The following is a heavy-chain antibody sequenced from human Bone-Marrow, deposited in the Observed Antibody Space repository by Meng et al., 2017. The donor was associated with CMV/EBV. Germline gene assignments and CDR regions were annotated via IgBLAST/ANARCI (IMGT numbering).Heavy chain of an antibody. J-gene: IGHJ4*02. CDR1: GFTFSSYS. V-gene: IGHV3-21*01. CDR3: ATPVRTFGSGYEYYFDY. CDR2: ISSSSSYI. D-gene: IGHD3-3*01. Sequence: GESLKISCAASGFTFSSYSMNWARQAPGKGLEWVSSISSSSSYIYYADSVKGRFTISRDNAKNSLYLQMNSLRAEDTAVYYCATPVRTFGSGYEYYFDYWGQGTLVTVSS.